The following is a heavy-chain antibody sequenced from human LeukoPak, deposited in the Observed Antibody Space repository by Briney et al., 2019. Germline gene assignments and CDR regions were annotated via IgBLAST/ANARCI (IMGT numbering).Heavy chain of an antibody. CDR1: GGSFSGYY. Sequence: SETLSLTCAVYGGSFSGYYWSWIRQPPGKGLEWIGSIYYSGSTYYNPSLKSRVTISVDTSKKQFSLKLSSVTAADTAVYYCARIERTYYDSSGYPLDAFDIWGQGTMVTVSS. CDR3: ARIERTYYDSSGYPLDAFDI. D-gene: IGHD3-22*01. V-gene: IGHV4-34*01. J-gene: IGHJ3*02. CDR2: IYYSGST.